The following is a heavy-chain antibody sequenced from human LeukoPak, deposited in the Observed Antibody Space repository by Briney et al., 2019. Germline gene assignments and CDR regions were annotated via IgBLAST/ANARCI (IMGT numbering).Heavy chain of an antibody. CDR3: ARGGAYNWFDP. V-gene: IGHV3-11*06. J-gene: IGHJ5*02. D-gene: IGHD3-16*01. CDR1: GFTFSDYY. CDR2: ISSSSTYT. Sequence: PGGSLRLSCVASGFTFSDYYMSWIRQAPGKGLEWVSYISSSSTYTKYADSMKGRFTISRDNAKNSLYLQMNTLRAEDTAVYYCARGGAYNWFDPWGQGTLVTVSS.